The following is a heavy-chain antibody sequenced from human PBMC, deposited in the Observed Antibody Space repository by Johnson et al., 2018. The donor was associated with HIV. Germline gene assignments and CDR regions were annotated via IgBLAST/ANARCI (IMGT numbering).Heavy chain of an antibody. Sequence: VESGGGLVKPGGSLRLPCAASGFTFSNAWMTWVRQAPGKGLEWVGRIKSKSDGGTTDYAAPVRGRFSISRDDSETTVYLQMNSLRAGDTAVYYCARSLSSSWYEGAFDIWGQGTMVTVSS. CDR1: GFTFSNAW. D-gene: IGHD6-13*01. J-gene: IGHJ3*02. V-gene: IGHV3-15*01. CDR2: IKSKSDGGTT. CDR3: ARSLSSSWYEGAFDI.